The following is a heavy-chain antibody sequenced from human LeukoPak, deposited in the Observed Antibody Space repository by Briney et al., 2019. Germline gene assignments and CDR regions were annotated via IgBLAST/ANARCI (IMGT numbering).Heavy chain of an antibody. CDR1: GFVFSDYS. D-gene: IGHD3-22*01. V-gene: IGHV3-21*01. CDR3: VRLRRNRDRSGYFYYYDH. CDR2: INTVSSYI. Sequence: GGSLRLSCAASGFVFSDYSFNWVRQAPGKGLEWVASINTVSSYIYYADSVRGRFTISRDNAKNSVLLQMNSLRAEDMAMYYCVRLRRNRDRSGYFYYYDHWGQGTLVTVSS. J-gene: IGHJ4*02.